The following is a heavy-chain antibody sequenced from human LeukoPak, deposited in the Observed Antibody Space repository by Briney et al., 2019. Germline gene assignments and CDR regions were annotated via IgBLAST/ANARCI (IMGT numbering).Heavy chain of an antibody. CDR2: IHPSGIF. CDR1: GGSCDDYY. Sequence: SETLSLTCAVYGGSCDDYYCSWIRQPPGKGLEWIGEIHPSGIFYYNSSLVSRVTISIDTSKTQFSLRLTSVTAADTAFYYCARGRDRSKTGDLWGQGSLVTVSS. J-gene: IGHJ5*02. CDR3: ARGRDRSKTGDL. D-gene: IGHD5-24*01. V-gene: IGHV4-34*01.